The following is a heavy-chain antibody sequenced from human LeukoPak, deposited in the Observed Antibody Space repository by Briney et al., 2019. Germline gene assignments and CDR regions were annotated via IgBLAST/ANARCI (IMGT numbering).Heavy chain of an antibody. CDR2: FDPEDGET. CDR3: ARVTDYDFWSGYNYYYYMDV. V-gene: IGHV1-24*01. D-gene: IGHD3-3*01. CDR1: GYTLTELS. Sequence: ASVKVSCKVSGYTLTELSMHWVRQAPGKGLEWMGGFDPEDGETIYAQKFQGRVTMTEDTSTDTAYMELSSLRSDDTAVYYCARVTDYDFWSGYNYYYYMDVWGKGTTVTVSS. J-gene: IGHJ6*03.